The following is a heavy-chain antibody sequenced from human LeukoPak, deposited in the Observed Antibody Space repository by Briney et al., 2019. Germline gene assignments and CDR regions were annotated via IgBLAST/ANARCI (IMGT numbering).Heavy chain of an antibody. CDR3: ARNDCSSTSCQFGDAFDI. D-gene: IGHD2-2*01. Sequence: PSQTPSLTCTVSGGSISSGDYYWSWIRQPPGKGLEWSGYIYYTVSTFYNPSLKSRVAISVDTSKNLFSVTLTSVTAADTAVYYCARNDCSSTSCQFGDAFDIWGQGAMVTVSS. CDR1: GGSISSGDYY. CDR2: IYYTVST. V-gene: IGHV4-30-4*08. J-gene: IGHJ3*02.